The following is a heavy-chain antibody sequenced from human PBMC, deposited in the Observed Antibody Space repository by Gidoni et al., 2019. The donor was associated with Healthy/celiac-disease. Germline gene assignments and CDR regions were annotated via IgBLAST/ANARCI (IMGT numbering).Heavy chain of an antibody. J-gene: IGHJ2*01. D-gene: IGHD2-21*02. V-gene: IGHV3-48*03. CDR3: ARALAYCGGDYYSQWYFDL. Sequence: EVQLVESGGGLVQPGGSMRLSCAASGFPFSSDEMNWVRQAPGKGLEWVSYISSSGSTIYYADSVKGRFTISRDNAKNSLYLQMNSLRAEDTAVYYCARALAYCGGDYYSQWYFDLWGRGTLVTVSS. CDR2: ISSSGSTI. CDR1: GFPFSSDE.